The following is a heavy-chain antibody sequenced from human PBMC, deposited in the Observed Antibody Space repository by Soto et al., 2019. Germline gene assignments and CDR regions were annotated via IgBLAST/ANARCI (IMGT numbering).Heavy chain of an antibody. CDR3: SHRRGGPPNV. Sequence: QITLKESGHTLMKPTQTLTLTCTLSGVSLTSTGVGLDGIRQPPVKALEWLALIYWDDDSRYSPSLKNRLNNTKGNSTNQIVRTKTNREQVATATYNCSHRRGGPPNVWGQGSLVTVSS. J-gene: IGHJ4*02. D-gene: IGHD2-8*01. CDR1: GVSLTSTGVG. CDR2: IYWDDDS. V-gene: IGHV2-5*02.